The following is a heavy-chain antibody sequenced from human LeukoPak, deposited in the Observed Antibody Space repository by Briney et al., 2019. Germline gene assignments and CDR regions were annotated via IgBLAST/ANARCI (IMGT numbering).Heavy chain of an antibody. CDR1: GGSISSGGYS. D-gene: IGHD2/OR15-2a*01. J-gene: IGHJ4*02. V-gene: IGHV4-30-2*01. Sequence: PSETLSLTCAVSGGSISSGGYSWSWIRQPPGKGLEWIGYIYHSGSTYYNPSLKSRVTISVDRSKNQFSLKLSSVTAADTAVYYCARADVNRSGFDCWGQGTLVTVSS. CDR2: IYHSGST. CDR3: ARADVNRSGFDC.